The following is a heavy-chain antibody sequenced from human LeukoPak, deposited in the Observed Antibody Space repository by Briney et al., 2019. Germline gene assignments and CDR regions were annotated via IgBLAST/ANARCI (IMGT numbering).Heavy chain of an antibody. J-gene: IGHJ2*01. V-gene: IGHV1-8*01. CDR3: ARKEGREVGASFWGDWYFDL. D-gene: IGHD1-26*01. CDR2: MNPNSGNT. Sequence: GASVKVSCKASGYTFTSYDINWVRQATGQGLEWMGWMNPNSGNTGYAQKFQGRVTMTRNTSISTAYMELSSLRSGDTAVYYCARKEGREVGASFWGDWYFDLWGRGTLVTVSS. CDR1: GYTFTSYD.